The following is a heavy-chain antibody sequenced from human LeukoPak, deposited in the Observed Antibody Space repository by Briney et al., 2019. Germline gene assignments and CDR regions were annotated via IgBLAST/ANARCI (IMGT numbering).Heavy chain of an antibody. V-gene: IGHV3-74*01. Sequence: GGSLRVSCAASGYTFSNYGMQWVRQAPGKGLVWVSRIYSDRGNTNYAESLQGRFTISRDNAKNTLNMQLNSLRADDTAVYCGVRDSHGDFDYWGQGTMVTVSS. D-gene: IGHD2-8*01. J-gene: IGHJ4*02. CDR3: VRDSHGDFDY. CDR1: GYTFSNYG. CDR2: IYSDRGNT.